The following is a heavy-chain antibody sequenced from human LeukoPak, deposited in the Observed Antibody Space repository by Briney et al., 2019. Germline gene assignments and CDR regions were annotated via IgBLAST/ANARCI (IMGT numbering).Heavy chain of an antibody. V-gene: IGHV3-23*01. CDR3: AKDWVAVAGSTNWFDP. J-gene: IGHJ5*02. CDR1: GFTFSNYA. D-gene: IGHD6-19*01. CDR2: ISGSGGST. Sequence: PGGSLRLSCAASGFTFSNYAMNWVRQAPGKGLEWVSAISGSGGSTSYADSMKGRLTISRDNSKNTLYLQMNSLRAEDWAVYYCAKDWVAVAGSTNWFDPWGEGALVTVSS.